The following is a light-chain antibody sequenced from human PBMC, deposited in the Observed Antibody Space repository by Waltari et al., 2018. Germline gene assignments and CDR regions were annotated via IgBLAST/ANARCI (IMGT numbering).Light chain of an antibody. V-gene: IGLV1-40*01. CDR1: SSNIGAGYD. J-gene: IGLJ1*01. CDR2: GKP. CDR3: QSYDKGLSGFYV. Sequence: QSVLTQPPSVSGAPGPTVTISCTGHSSNIGAGYDVHWCQQLPGTAPRLLIFGKPNRPSGVPDRFSGSKSGTSASLAITGLQAEDEADYYCQSYDKGLSGFYVFGSGTRVTVL.